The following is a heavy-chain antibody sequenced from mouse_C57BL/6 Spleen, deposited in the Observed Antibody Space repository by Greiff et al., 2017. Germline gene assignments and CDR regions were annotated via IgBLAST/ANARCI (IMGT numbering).Heavy chain of an antibody. J-gene: IGHJ3*01. V-gene: IGHV1-64*01. D-gene: IGHD1-1*01. CDR3: ARCRITTVVDAGFAY. CDR2: IHTNSGST. Sequence: QVQLQQPGAELVKPAASVTLPCKVSGYTFTSYWLPWVKQRPGPGLEWIGMIHTNSGSTNYNEKFKSKATLTVDKSSSSAYMQLSSLTSEDSAVYYWARCRITTVVDAGFAYWGQGTLVTVSA. CDR1: GYTFTSYW.